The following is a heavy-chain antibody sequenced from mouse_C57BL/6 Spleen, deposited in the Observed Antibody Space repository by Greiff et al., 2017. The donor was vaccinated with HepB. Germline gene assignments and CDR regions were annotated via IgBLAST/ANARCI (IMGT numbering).Heavy chain of an antibody. CDR1: GFTFSSYA. V-gene: IGHV5-4*03. J-gene: IGHJ2*01. CDR2: ISDGGSYT. Sequence: EVMLVESGGGLVKPGGSLKLSCAASGFTFSSYAMSWVRQTPEKRLEWVATISDGGSYTYYPDNVKGRFTISRDNAKNNLYLQMSHLKSEDTAMYYCARAPITTVVDYWGQGTTLTVSS. D-gene: IGHD1-1*01. CDR3: ARAPITTVVDY.